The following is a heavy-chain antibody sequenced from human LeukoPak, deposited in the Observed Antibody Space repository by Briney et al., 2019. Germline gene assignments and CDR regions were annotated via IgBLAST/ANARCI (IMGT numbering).Heavy chain of an antibody. J-gene: IGHJ4*02. CDR2: IGTAGDT. D-gene: IGHD3-16*02. CDR1: GFTFSSYD. Sequence: PGGSLRLSCAASGFTFSSYDMYWVRQATGKGLEWVSAIGTAGDTYYPGSVKGRFTISRDNSKNTLYLQMNSLRAEDTAVYYCARGYHDYWGQGTLVTVSS. V-gene: IGHV3-13*01. CDR3: ARGYHDY.